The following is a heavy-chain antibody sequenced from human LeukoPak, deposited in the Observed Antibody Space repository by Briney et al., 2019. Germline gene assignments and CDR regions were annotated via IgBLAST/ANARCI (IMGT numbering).Heavy chain of an antibody. D-gene: IGHD6-19*01. CDR3: AIGDTSGWLFDS. J-gene: IGHJ4*02. V-gene: IGHV3-7*01. Sequence: GGSLRLSCAASGFTFSNYWMSWVRQAPGKGLEWVANIMQDGSEKYYVDSVKGRFTISRDNAKNSLYLQMNSLRAEDTAVYYCAIGDTSGWLFDSWGQGTLVAVSS. CDR2: IMQDGSEK. CDR1: GFTFSNYW.